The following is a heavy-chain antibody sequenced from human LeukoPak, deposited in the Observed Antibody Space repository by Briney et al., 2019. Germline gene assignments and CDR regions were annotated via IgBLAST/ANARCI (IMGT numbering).Heavy chain of an antibody. CDR1: GFXFRSYG. CDR2: ISSNGGST. CDR3: ARVSSGWYGY. V-gene: IGHV3-64*01. D-gene: IGHD6-19*01. J-gene: IGHJ1*01. Sequence: PGGSLRLSCGASGFXFRSYGMHWVRQAPGKGLEYVSAISSNGGSTNYANSVKGRLTISRDNSKNTLYLQMGSLRTEDMAVYYCARVSSGWYGYWGQGTLVTVSS.